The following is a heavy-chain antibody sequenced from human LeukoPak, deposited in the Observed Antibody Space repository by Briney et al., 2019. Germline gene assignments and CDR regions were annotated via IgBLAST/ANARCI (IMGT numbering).Heavy chain of an antibody. V-gene: IGHV3-23*01. J-gene: IGHJ5*02. Sequence: PGGSLRLSCAASGFTFSSYAVSWVRLAPGVGLEWVSTISGRGGSTFYADSVKGRFTISRDNSKNTLYLQMNSLRADDTAVYYCAKGYYDILTDYFHNWFNPWGQGTLVIVSS. D-gene: IGHD3-9*01. CDR2: ISGRGGST. CDR1: GFTFSSYA. CDR3: AKGYYDILTDYFHNWFNP.